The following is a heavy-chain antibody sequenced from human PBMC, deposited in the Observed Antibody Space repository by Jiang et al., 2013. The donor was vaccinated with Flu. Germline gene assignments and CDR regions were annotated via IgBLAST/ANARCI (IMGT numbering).Heavy chain of an antibody. J-gene: IGHJ4*02. D-gene: IGHD2-21*01. CDR1: GGTSSRYT. V-gene: IGHV1-69*17. Sequence: GAEVKKPESSVKVSCKASGGTSSRYTIIWVRQAPGQGLEWMGGILPIVGIADYAQKFQGRVTITADKSTSAAYMEFSSLRSEDTAIYYCARAASCGGDCYFFDSWGQGTLVTVSS. CDR3: ARAASCGGDCYFFDS. CDR2: ILPIVGIA.